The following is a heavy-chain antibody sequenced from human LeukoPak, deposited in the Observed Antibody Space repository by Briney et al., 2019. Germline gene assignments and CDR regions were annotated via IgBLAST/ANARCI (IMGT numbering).Heavy chain of an antibody. D-gene: IGHD5-18*01. Sequence: ASVKVSCKASGYTFTGYYMHWVRQAAGQGLEWMGWINPNSGGTNYAQKFQGWVTMTRDTSISTAYMELSRLRSDDTAVYYCARDRGYSYGWSGFDYWGQGTLVTVSS. J-gene: IGHJ4*02. CDR2: INPNSGGT. V-gene: IGHV1-2*04. CDR1: GYTFTGYY. CDR3: ARDRGYSYGWSGFDY.